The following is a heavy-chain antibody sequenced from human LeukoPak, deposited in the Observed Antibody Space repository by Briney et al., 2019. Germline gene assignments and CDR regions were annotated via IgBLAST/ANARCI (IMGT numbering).Heavy chain of an antibody. V-gene: IGHV1-8*01. CDR1: GYTFSEFE. CDR2: IHPDSGNT. Sequence: ASVKVSCKASGYTFSEFEIHWVRQATGQGLEWMGWIHPDSGNTDYAQKFQGRLTMTRETSTTTAYVELSSLRSEDTAVYYCARLRYSGLDYWGQGSLVTVAS. CDR3: ARLRYSGLDY. J-gene: IGHJ4*02. D-gene: IGHD1-26*01.